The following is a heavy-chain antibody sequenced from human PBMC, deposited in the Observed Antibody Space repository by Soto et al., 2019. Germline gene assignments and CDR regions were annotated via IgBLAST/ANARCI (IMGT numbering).Heavy chain of an antibody. CDR2: IFYTGST. CDR1: GDSISSGPYY. V-gene: IGHV4-31*03. D-gene: IGHD5-12*01. Sequence: PSETLSLTYTVSGDSISSGPYYWTWIRQHPGKGLEWIGNIFYTGSTNYNPSLKSRVSLSVDTSKNQFSLKLSSVTAADTAVYYCARGNHRWLQLWYFDLWGRGTLVTVSS. J-gene: IGHJ2*01. CDR3: ARGNHRWLQLWYFDL.